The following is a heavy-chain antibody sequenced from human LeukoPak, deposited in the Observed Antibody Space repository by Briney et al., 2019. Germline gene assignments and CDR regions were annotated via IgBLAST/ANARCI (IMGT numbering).Heavy chain of an antibody. CDR2: IKYDESEK. CDR1: GFTFIGPW. CDR3: ATRNIFEY. Sequence: GGSLRLSCTVPGFTFIGPWMNWVPQAPGKGLEWVATIKYDESEKAYVDSVEGRFTISRDNSKDSLFLQMDSLRAEDTAVYYCATRNIFEYWGQGTLVTVSS. V-gene: IGHV3-7*01. J-gene: IGHJ4*02.